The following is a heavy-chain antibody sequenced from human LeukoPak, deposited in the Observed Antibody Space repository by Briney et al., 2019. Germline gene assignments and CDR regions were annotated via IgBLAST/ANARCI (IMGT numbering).Heavy chain of an antibody. CDR3: ARGPHSSSWYVDYYYGMDV. CDR1: GGSFSGYY. CDR2: INHSGST. J-gene: IGHJ6*02. Sequence: MSSETLSLTCAVYGGSFSGYYWSWIRQPPGKGLEWIGEINHSGSTNYNPSLKSRVTISVDTSKNQFSLKLSPVTAADTAVYYCARGPHSSSWYVDYYYGMDVWGQGTTVTVSS. V-gene: IGHV4-34*01. D-gene: IGHD6-13*01.